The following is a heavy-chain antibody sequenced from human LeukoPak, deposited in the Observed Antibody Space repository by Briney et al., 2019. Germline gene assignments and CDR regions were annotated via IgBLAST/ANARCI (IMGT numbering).Heavy chain of an antibody. CDR1: GYTFTGYY. CDR2: INPNSGGT. CDR3: ARELRRYSSSWYCPAGY. J-gene: IGHJ4*02. Sequence: ASVKVSCKASGYTFTGYYMHWVRQAPGQGLEWMGWINPNSGGTNYAQKFQGRVTMTRDTSISTAYMELSRLRSDDTAVYYCARELRRYSSSWYCPAGYWGQGTLVTVSS. D-gene: IGHD6-13*01. V-gene: IGHV1-2*02.